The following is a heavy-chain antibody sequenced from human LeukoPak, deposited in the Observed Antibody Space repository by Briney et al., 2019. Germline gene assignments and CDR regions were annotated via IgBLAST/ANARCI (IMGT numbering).Heavy chain of an antibody. V-gene: IGHV4-39*01. CDR3: AKSGGYGLIDY. J-gene: IGHJ4*01. D-gene: IGHD6-25*01. Sequence: SETLSLTCNVSGVSISSSSYYWGWIRQPPGKGLDWIGSIYSSGSTYYNSSLKSRVTISIDTSKNQVSLKMSSVTAADTAVYYCAKSGGYGLIDYWGQGTLVTVSS. CDR2: IYSSGST. CDR1: GVSISSSSYY.